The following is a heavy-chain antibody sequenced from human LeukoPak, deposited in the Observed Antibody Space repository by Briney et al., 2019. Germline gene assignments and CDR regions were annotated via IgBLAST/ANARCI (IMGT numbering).Heavy chain of an antibody. J-gene: IGHJ4*02. CDR2: IIPSLDVA. CDR1: GDTFIPYT. CDR3: ARDHCSPGTCLGGH. V-gene: IGHV1-69*04. Sequence: VASVKVSCKASGDTFIPYTFSWVRPAPGQGLEWIGRIIPSLDVANYAHKFQGRVTLSVDRDTATTYMEVTSLRSEDTAIYYCARDHCSPGTCLGGHWGQGTLVTVSS. D-gene: IGHD2-15*01.